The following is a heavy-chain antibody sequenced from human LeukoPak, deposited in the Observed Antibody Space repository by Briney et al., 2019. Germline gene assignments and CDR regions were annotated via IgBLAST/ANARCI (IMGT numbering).Heavy chain of an antibody. D-gene: IGHD3-22*01. Sequence: PAETLCLTCTVSGDSISSYYWSWIRQPPGKGLEWIGYIYYSGSTNYNPSLKSRVTISVDTSKNQFSLKLSSVTAADTAVYYCARVGYYDYWYFDLWGRGTLVTVSS. CDR3: ARVGYYDYWYFDL. CDR1: GDSISSYY. J-gene: IGHJ2*01. CDR2: IYYSGST. V-gene: IGHV4-59*01.